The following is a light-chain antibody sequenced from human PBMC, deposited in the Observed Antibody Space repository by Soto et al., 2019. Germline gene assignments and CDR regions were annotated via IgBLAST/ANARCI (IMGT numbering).Light chain of an antibody. CDR2: PAS. J-gene: IGKJ1*01. Sequence: DIQMTQSPSSVSASVGDRVTITCRASQDISGWLAWFKQKPGKAPNLLIFPASTLQSGVPSRFSGNGSVTDFTLTITYLQPEYCATYYCQQANSFPWSFGRGTKVEL. CDR3: QQANSFPWS. CDR1: QDISGW. V-gene: IGKV1D-12*01.